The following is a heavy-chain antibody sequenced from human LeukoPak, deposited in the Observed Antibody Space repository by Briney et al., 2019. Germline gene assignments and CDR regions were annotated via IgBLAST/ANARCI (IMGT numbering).Heavy chain of an antibody. CDR2: IYYSGRT. J-gene: IGHJ4*02. CDR1: GGSISSYY. Sequence: SETLSLTCTVSGGSISSYYWSWIRQPPGKGLEWIGYIYYSGRTIYNPSLGSRVTISVDSSRNQFSLNLRSVTAADTAVYYCARHSPIHTRNGVFDYWGQGSLVTVFS. V-gene: IGHV4-59*08. CDR3: ARHSPIHTRNGVFDY. D-gene: IGHD2-8*01.